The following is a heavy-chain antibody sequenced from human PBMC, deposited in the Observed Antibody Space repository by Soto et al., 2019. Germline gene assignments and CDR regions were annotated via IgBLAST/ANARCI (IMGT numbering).Heavy chain of an antibody. CDR3: AKVLIWEYYYGMDV. CDR2: ISAGGGTT. J-gene: IGHJ6*02. D-gene: IGHD1-26*01. Sequence: GGSLRLSCTASSFTFTNSAMSWVRQAPGKGLEWVSAISAGGGTTYYTDSVRGRFTISRDNSKNTLYLQMNSLRAEDTAVYYCAKVLIWEYYYGMDVWGQGTTVTVSS. CDR1: SFTFTNSA. V-gene: IGHV3-23*01.